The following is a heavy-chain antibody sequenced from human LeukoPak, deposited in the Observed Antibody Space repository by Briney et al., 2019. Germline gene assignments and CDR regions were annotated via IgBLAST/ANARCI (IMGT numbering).Heavy chain of an antibody. CDR2: ISYDGSNK. CDR3: ARDRQQLGHFDY. Sequence: GSLRLSCAASGFTFSSYAMHWVRQAPGKGLEWVAVISYDGSNKYYADSVKGRFTISRDNSKNTLYLQMNSLRAEDTAAYYCARDRQQLGHFDYWGQGTLVTVSS. D-gene: IGHD6-13*01. CDR1: GFTFSSYA. V-gene: IGHV3-30-3*01. J-gene: IGHJ4*02.